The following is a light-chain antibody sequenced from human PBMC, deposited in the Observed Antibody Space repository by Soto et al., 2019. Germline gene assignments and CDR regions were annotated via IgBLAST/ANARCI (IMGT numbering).Light chain of an antibody. Sequence: DIVMTQSPDSLAVSLGERATLNCRSSQNILHSSNNRNYLAWYQHKPGQPPKLLIYWASTRQSGVPERFSGSGSGADFTLTISSLQAEDVATYYCQQYYTSPLTFGGGTKVEMK. CDR2: WAS. CDR1: QNILHSSNNRNY. J-gene: IGKJ4*01. V-gene: IGKV4-1*01. CDR3: QQYYTSPLT.